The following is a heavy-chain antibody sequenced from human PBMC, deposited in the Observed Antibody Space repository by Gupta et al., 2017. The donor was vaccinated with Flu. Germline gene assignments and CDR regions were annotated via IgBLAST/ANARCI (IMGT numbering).Heavy chain of an antibody. Sequence: WVRQAPGQGLEWLGGIIPLFGSTNYAQRFQDRVTITADIAAGTRYLELTTLRSEDTAVYYCARDQSLLAAIQASDNWFDPWGQGTLVTASS. CDR3: ARDQSLLAAIQASDNWFDP. J-gene: IGHJ5*02. V-gene: IGHV1-69*06. D-gene: IGHD2-15*01. CDR2: IIPLFGST.